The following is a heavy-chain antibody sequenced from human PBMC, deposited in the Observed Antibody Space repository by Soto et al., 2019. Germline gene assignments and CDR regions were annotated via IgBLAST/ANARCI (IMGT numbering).Heavy chain of an antibody. D-gene: IGHD7-27*01. V-gene: IGHV4-30-4*01. Sequence: KASETLSLTCSVSGDSISNLDYFWAWIRQPPGQALEYIGYIYKSATTYYNPSFESRVAISVYTSKSQFSLNVTSVTAADTAVYFCARGRYCLTGRCFPNWFDSWGQGALVTVSS. CDR2: IYKSATT. J-gene: IGHJ5*01. CDR1: GDSISNLDYF. CDR3: ARGRYCLTGRCFPNWFDS.